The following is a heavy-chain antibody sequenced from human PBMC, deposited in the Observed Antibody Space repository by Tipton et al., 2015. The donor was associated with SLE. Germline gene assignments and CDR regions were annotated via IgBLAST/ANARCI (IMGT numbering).Heavy chain of an antibody. J-gene: IGHJ2*01. CDR1: GFTFSSHW. V-gene: IGHV3-7*01. CDR3: TREPPVTGYWYFDV. CDR2: IKQDGSEE. D-gene: IGHD6-19*01. Sequence: SLRLSCAASGFTFSSHWMSWVRQAPGKGLEWVANIKQDGSEEYYVDSVKGRFTISRENAENSVYLQMNSLRAGDTAVYYCTREPPVTGYWYFDVWGRGTLVTVSS.